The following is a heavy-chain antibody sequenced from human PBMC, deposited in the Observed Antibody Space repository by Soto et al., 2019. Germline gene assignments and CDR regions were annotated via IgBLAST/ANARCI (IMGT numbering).Heavy chain of an antibody. D-gene: IGHD6-13*01. CDR3: ARVLGYSSSWYLYGMDV. Sequence: GASVKVSCKASGGTFSSYAISWVRQAPGQGLEWMGGIIPIFGTANYAQKFQGRVTITADESTSTAYMELSSLRSEDTAVYYCARVLGYSSSWYLYGMDVWGQGTTVTVSS. J-gene: IGHJ6*02. CDR2: IIPIFGTA. CDR1: GGTFSSYA. V-gene: IGHV1-69*13.